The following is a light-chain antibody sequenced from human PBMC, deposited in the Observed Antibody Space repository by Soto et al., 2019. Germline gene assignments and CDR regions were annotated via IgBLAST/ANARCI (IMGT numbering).Light chain of an antibody. CDR1: RSVSSH. Sequence: EIVMTQSPGTLSVSPGVRATLSCGASRSVSSHLAWYQQKPGQAPRLLIYGASTRASGIPARFSGSGSGTEFTLTISSLQSEDFAVYYCQQYNNWPPITFGQGTRLEIK. CDR2: GAS. CDR3: QQYNNWPPIT. V-gene: IGKV3-15*01. J-gene: IGKJ5*01.